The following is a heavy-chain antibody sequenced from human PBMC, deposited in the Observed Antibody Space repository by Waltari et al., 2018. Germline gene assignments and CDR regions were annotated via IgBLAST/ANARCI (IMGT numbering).Heavy chain of an antibody. D-gene: IGHD3-22*01. CDR3: ARGKLAVWHDQGPMMDY. CDR1: GGSISSYY. J-gene: IGHJ4*02. CDR2: IYYSGST. V-gene: IGHV4-59*01. Sequence: QVQLQESGPGLVKPSETLSLTCTVSGGSISSYYWSWIRQPPGKGLEWIGYIYYSGSTNYNPSLKSRVTISVDTSKNQFSLKLSSVTAADTAVYYCARGKLAVWHDQGPMMDYWGQGTLVTVSS.